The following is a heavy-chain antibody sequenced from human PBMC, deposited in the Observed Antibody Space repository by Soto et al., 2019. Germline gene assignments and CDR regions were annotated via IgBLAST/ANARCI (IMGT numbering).Heavy chain of an antibody. D-gene: IGHD2-15*01. J-gene: IGHJ6*02. CDR1: GLSFSCYA. CDR2: ISGSGSST. Sequence: PGGSVRVSCAASGLSFSCYAMSWVRQAPGKGLEWVSTISGSGSSTYHADSVRGRFSISRDNSKNTVYLQMNSLSAEDTAVYYCAKEMCSGGSCYSSYVMDVWGPGTTDTVS. CDR3: AKEMCSGGSCYSSYVMDV. V-gene: IGHV3-23*01.